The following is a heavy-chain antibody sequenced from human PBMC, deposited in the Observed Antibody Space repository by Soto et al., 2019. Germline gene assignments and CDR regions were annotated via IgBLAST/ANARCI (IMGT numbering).Heavy chain of an antibody. J-gene: IGHJ4*02. CDR3: ARAPRDGYNYVLP. Sequence: QVQLVQSGAEVKKPGASVKVSCKASGYTFTSYGISWVQQVPGQGLEWMGWISAYNGNTNYAQKFQGRVTMTTDTSTTTAYMELRSLRSDDTAVYYCARAPRDGYNYVLPWGQGTLVIVSS. V-gene: IGHV1-18*01. CDR1: GYTFTSYG. D-gene: IGHD5-12*01. CDR2: ISAYNGNT.